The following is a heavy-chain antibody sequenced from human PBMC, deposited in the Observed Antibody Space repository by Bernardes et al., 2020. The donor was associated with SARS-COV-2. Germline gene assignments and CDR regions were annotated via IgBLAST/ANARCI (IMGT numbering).Heavy chain of an antibody. CDR3: VRSAFSGGSGYFFDS. Sequence: GGSLLLSCAASVFTFSSYFIHWVRQFPGKGLVWVSRINNDGRTITYADSVKGRFIISRDNAKNTLYLQMNSLRVEDAAMYYCVRSAFSGGSGYFFDSWGQGTLVTVSS. CDR1: VFTFSSYF. CDR2: INNDGRTI. D-gene: IGHD3-22*01. J-gene: IGHJ4*02. V-gene: IGHV3-74*01.